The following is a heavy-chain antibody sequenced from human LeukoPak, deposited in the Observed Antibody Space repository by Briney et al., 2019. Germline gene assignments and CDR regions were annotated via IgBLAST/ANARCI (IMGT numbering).Heavy chain of an antibody. Sequence: PGGSLRLSCAASGFTFSSYEMNWVRQAPGKGLEWVPYISSSGSTYYADSVKGRFTISRDNSKNTLYLQMNSLRAEDTAVYYCAKPVSDHYYYYYMDVWGKGTTVTISS. CDR3: AKPVSDHYYYYYMDV. V-gene: IGHV3-23*01. CDR1: GFTFSSYE. D-gene: IGHD2-8*01. CDR2: ISSSGST. J-gene: IGHJ6*03.